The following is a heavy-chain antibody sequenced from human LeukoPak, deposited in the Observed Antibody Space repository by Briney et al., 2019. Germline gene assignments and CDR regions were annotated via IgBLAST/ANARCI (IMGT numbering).Heavy chain of an antibody. CDR2: INHSGST. Sequence: PSETLSLTCAVYGGSFSGYYWSWIRQPPGKGLEWIGEINHSGSTNYNPSLKSRVTISVDTSKNQFSPRLTSVTAADTAVYYCARQTGSGLFILPGGQGTLVTVSS. V-gene: IGHV4-34*01. CDR3: ARQTGSGLFILP. D-gene: IGHD3/OR15-3a*01. J-gene: IGHJ4*02. CDR1: GGSFSGYY.